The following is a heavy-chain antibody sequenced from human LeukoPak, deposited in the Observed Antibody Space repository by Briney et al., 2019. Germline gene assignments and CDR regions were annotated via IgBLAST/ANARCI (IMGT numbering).Heavy chain of an antibody. V-gene: IGHV1-2*02. CDR3: AIKGDYDKDFDY. Sequence: ASVKVSCKASGYTFTGYYMHWVRQAPGQGLEGMGWINPYNGGTNYAQKLQGSVTMTSDTSISTAYMELSRRRSDDTAVYYCAIKGDYDKDFDYWGQGTLVTVSS. CDR2: INPYNGGT. CDR1: GYTFTGYY. J-gene: IGHJ4*02. D-gene: IGHD3-22*01.